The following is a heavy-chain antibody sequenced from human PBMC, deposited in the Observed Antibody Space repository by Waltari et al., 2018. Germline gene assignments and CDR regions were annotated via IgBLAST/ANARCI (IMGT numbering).Heavy chain of an antibody. Sequence: DVQLLESGGALVQPGGSLRLSCTASGFTFRNHWMGWVRQTPGKGLEYVATISPDGSGKKYVDSVKGRFTVSRDNAQNSCFLQMNSLRAEDTAVYYCGRFGSPGSFDSWGQGTLVTVSS. V-gene: IGHV3-7*01. CDR1: GFTFRNHW. J-gene: IGHJ5*02. CDR2: ISPDGSGK. CDR3: GRFGSPGSFDS. D-gene: IGHD3-10*01.